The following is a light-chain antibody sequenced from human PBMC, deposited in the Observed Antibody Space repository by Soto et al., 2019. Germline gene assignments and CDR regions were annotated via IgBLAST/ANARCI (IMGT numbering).Light chain of an antibody. Sequence: EIVLTQSPATLSMSPGEGATLSCRASQSVSSYLAWYQQKPGQAPRLLICDASTRATGVPPRFSGSGSGTDFTLTISSLEPEDFAVYYCQQRSSWTDTFGGGTKVEIK. J-gene: IGKJ4*01. V-gene: IGKV3-11*01. CDR1: QSVSSY. CDR3: QQRSSWTDT. CDR2: DAS.